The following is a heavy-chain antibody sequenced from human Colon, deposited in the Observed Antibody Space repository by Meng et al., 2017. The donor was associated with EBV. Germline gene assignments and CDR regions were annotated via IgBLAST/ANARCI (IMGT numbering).Heavy chain of an antibody. CDR3: ARRGPSGNFSP. CDR2: IDHRGNT. D-gene: IGHD3-10*01. J-gene: IGHJ5*02. Sequence: GQLQRWGAGLLKPSGTLSRSCAVYGGSFRDYYWTWIRHPPGKGLEWIGEIDHRGNTKYNPSLKSRVTISLDTSKKQFPLKVSSVTAADSAVYYCARRGPSGNFSPWRQGALVTVSS. V-gene: IGHV4-34*01. CDR1: GGSFRDYY.